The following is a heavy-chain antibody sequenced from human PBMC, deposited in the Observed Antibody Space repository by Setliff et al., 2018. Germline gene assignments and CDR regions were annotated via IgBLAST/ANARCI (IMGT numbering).Heavy chain of an antibody. J-gene: IGHJ6*02. D-gene: IGHD5-18*01. CDR1: GGTFSSYA. V-gene: IGHV1-69*10. Sequence: GASVKVACKASGGTFSSYAISRVRQSPGQGLEWMGGIIPILGIANYAQKFQGRVTITADESTSTAYMELSSLRSEDTAGYSCASLSGGELWSHYGMDVWGQGTTVTVSS. CDR2: IIPILGIA. CDR3: ASLSGGELWSHYGMDV.